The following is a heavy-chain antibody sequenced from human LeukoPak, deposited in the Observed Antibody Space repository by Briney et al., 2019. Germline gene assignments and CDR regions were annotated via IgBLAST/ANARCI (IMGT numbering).Heavy chain of an antibody. CDR1: GFAFSSYA. V-gene: IGHV3-64D*09. J-gene: IGHJ4*02. D-gene: IGHD2-15*01. CDR3: VKGVVGGPY. CDR2: ISSNGGST. Sequence: GGSLTLSRSTSGFAFSSYAMHWVRQAPGKGLEYVSAISSNGGSTYYADSVKGRFTISRDNSKNTVYLQMSSLRAEDTAVYYCVKGVVGGPYWGQGTLVTVSS.